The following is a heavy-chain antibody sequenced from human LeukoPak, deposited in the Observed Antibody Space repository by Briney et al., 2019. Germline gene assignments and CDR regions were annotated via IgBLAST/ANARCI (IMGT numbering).Heavy chain of an antibody. CDR2: ISGSGGST. Sequence: PGGSLRLSCAASGFTFSSYAMSWVRPAPGRGLGWVSAISGSGGSTYYADSVKGRFTISRDNSKNTLYLQMNSLRAEDTAVYYCAKDNRPKDIVVVVAARDWGQGTLVTVSS. CDR3: AKDNRPKDIVVVVAARD. CDR1: GFTFSSYA. V-gene: IGHV3-23*01. D-gene: IGHD2-15*01. J-gene: IGHJ4*02.